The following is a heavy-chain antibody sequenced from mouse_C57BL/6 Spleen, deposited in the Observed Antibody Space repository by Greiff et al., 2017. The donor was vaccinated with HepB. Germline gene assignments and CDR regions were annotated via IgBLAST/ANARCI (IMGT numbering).Heavy chain of an antibody. D-gene: IGHD1-1*01. CDR3: ARGHYYYGGLDY. CDR1: GYTFTDYN. V-gene: IGHV1-22*01. J-gene: IGHJ2*01. Sequence: EVQLQQSGPELVKPGASVKMSCKASGYTFTDYNMHWVKQSHGKSLEWIGYINPNNGGTSYNQKFKGKATLTVNKSSSTAYMELRSLTSEESAVYYVARGHYYYGGLDYWGQGTTLTVSS. CDR2: INPNNGGT.